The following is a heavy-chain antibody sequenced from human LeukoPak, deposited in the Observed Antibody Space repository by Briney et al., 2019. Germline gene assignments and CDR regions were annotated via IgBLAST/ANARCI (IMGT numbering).Heavy chain of an antibody. J-gene: IGHJ4*02. CDR2: IYYSGST. CDR3: ARGVPNYDILTGYSKEGYFDY. V-gene: IGHV4-39*07. D-gene: IGHD3-9*01. Sequence: SETLSLTCTVSGGSISSSSYYWGWIRQPPGKGLEWIGSIYYSGSTYYNPSLKSRVTISVDTSKNQFSLKLSSVTAADTAVYYCARGVPNYDILTGYSKEGYFDYWGQGTLVTVSS. CDR1: GGSISSSSYY.